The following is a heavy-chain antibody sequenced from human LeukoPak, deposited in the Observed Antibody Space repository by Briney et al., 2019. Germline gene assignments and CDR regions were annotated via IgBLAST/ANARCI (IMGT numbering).Heavy chain of an antibody. D-gene: IGHD5-24*01. J-gene: IGHJ6*02. CDR3: ARLYLESYYYYGMDV. Sequence: SETLSLTCTVSGGSISSYYWSWIRQPPGKGLEWIGYIYYSGSTNYNPSLKSRVTISVDTSKNQFSLKLSSVTAADTAVYYCARLYLESYYYYGMDVWGQGTTVTVSS. CDR2: IYYSGST. V-gene: IGHV4-59*08. CDR1: GGSISSYY.